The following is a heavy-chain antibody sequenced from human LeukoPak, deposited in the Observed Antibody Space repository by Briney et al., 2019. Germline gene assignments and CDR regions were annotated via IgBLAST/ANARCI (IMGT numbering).Heavy chain of an antibody. D-gene: IGHD6-6*01. CDR1: SGSISSSSYY. CDR3: ARGGSSFYGYFHF. J-gene: IGHJ4*01. Sequence: PSETLSLTCTVSSGSISSSSYYWGWIRQPPGKGLEWIGSIYYTGNTYYKPSLRSRLTISVDMSRNQFSLILTSVTAADTALYYCARGGSSFYGYFHFWGHGTLVTVSS. CDR2: IYYTGNT. V-gene: IGHV4-39*07.